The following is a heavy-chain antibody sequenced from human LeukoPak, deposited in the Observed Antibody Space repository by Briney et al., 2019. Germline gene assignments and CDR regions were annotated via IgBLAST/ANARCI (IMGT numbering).Heavy chain of an antibody. Sequence: LETLSLTCAVYGGSLSGYYWSWIRQPPGKGLEWIGEINHSGSTNYNPSLKSRVTISVDTSKNQFSLRQSSVTAADTAVYYCARGAAVAGSYWYFDLWGRGTLVTVSS. CDR3: ARGAAVAGSYWYFDL. CDR1: GGSLSGYY. V-gene: IGHV4-34*01. CDR2: INHSGST. D-gene: IGHD6-19*01. J-gene: IGHJ2*01.